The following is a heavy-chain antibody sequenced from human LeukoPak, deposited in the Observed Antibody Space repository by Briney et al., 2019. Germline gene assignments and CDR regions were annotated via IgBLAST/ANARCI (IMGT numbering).Heavy chain of an antibody. CDR3: VSPRGNNWFDP. D-gene: IGHD6-13*01. V-gene: IGHV4-4*09. CDR1: GGSISSFH. CDR2: IYTSGRT. Sequence: SETLSLTCTVSGGSISSFHWSWIRQPPGKGLEWIWYIYTSGRTNYNPSLKSRVTISVDTSKNQFSLKLSSVTAADTAVYYCVSPRGNNWFDPWGQGTLVTVSS. J-gene: IGHJ5*02.